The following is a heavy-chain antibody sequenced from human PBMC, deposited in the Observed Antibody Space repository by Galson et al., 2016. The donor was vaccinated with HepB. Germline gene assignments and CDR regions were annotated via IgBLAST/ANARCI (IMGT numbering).Heavy chain of an antibody. D-gene: IGHD6-19*01. CDR3: ARVPSSGWFDY. V-gene: IGHV3-33*01. CDR1: GLTFSSYA. J-gene: IGHJ4*02. Sequence: SLRLSCAASGLTFSSYAMHWVRQAPGKGLEWVAIIWSDGNQYLYADSVKGRFTISRDNSKNTLYLQMNSLRAEDTAVYYCARVPSSGWFDYWGQGTQVTVSS. CDR2: IWSDGNQY.